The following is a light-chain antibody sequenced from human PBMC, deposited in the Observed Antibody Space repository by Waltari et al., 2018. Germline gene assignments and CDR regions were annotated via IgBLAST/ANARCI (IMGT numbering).Light chain of an antibody. CDR3: QTGGHGTWV. CDR1: SWHTSNI. Sequence: QLLLTQSPSASASLGASVKPTCTLSSWHTSNIIAWHQQQPEKGPRYLMKVNSDGSHSKGDEIPDRFSGSSSGAERYLTISSVQSEDEADYYCQTGGHGTWVFGGGTKLTVL. V-gene: IGLV4-69*01. J-gene: IGLJ3*02. CDR2: VNSDGSH.